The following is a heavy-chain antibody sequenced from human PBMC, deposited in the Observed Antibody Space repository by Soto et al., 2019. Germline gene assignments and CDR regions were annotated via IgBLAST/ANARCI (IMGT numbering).Heavy chain of an antibody. V-gene: IGHV4-31*03. Sequence: TLSLTCTVCGGSISSVGYSWSSIRQHPGKGLEWIGYIYYSGSTYYNPSLKSRVTISVDTSKNQFSLKLSSVTAADTAVYYCARAYIVVVPAAKLFDPWGQGTLVTVSS. CDR3: ARAYIVVVPAAKLFDP. D-gene: IGHD2-2*01. CDR2: IYYSGST. J-gene: IGHJ5*02. CDR1: GGSISSVGYS.